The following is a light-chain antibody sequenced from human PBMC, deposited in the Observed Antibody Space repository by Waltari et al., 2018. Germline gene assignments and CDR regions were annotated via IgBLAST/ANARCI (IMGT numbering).Light chain of an antibody. Sequence: ERATLSCRASRSISRYLAWYQQKPGQAPRLLIYGASTRATGIPDRFSGSGSGTDFSLTISGLEPEDSAVYYCQHHFRLPATFGQGTKVEIK. CDR3: QHHFRLPAT. CDR1: RSISRY. CDR2: GAS. V-gene: IGKV3-20*01. J-gene: IGKJ1*01.